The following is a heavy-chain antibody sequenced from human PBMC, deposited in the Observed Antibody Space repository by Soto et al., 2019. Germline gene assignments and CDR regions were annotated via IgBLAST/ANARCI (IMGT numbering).Heavy chain of an antibody. CDR1: GFTFSSYG. Sequence: PGRSLRLSCAASGFTFSSYGMHWVRQAPGRGLEWVAVISYDGSNKYYADSVKGRFTISRDNSKNTLYLQMNSLRAEDTAVYYCAKDLGYSGYEYYFDYWGHGTLVT. J-gene: IGHJ4*01. CDR2: ISYDGSNK. V-gene: IGHV3-30*18. D-gene: IGHD5-12*01. CDR3: AKDLGYSGYEYYFDY.